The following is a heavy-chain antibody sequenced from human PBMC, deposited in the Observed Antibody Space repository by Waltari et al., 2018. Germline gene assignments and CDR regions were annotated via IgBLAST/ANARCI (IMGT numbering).Heavy chain of an antibody. Sequence: QVQLQQWGAGLLKPSATLSLTCAVYGGSFSGYYWRWIRQPPGKGLEWIGEINHSGSTNYNPSLKSRVTISVDTSKNQFSLKLSSVTAADTAVYYCRGYAGYVNDWFDPWGQGTLVTVSS. V-gene: IGHV4-34*01. CDR3: RGYAGYVNDWFDP. D-gene: IGHD2-2*01. CDR2: INHSGST. CDR1: GGSFSGYY. J-gene: IGHJ5*02.